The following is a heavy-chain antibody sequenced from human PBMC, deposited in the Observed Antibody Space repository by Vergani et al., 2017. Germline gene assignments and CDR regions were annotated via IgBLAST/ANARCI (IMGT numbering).Heavy chain of an antibody. CDR1: GGSLINYY. J-gene: IGHJ4*02. D-gene: IGHD2-2*02. Sequence: QVQLQESGPGLVKPSETLSLTCTVSGGSLINYYWSWVRQPTGKGLEWIGYIYSSGSTTYSPSLKSRLTMSVDPSKNQFSLKLRSVTLADTAVYYCARTIGHCSNSNCYNLAYWGQGTLVTVSS. CDR3: ARTIGHCSNSNCYNLAY. CDR2: IYSSGST. V-gene: IGHV4-59*01.